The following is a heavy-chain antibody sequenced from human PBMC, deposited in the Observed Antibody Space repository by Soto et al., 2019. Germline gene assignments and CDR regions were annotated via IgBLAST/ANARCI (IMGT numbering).Heavy chain of an antibody. Sequence: SQTLSLTCAISGDSVSSNSAAWNWIRQSPSRGLEWLGRTYYRSKWYNDYAVSVKSRITINPDTSKNQFSLQLNSVTPEDTAVYYSVRPVARTPFFGPGHHYYFYYGMDVWGQGTTVNVFS. CDR1: GDSVSSNSAA. J-gene: IGHJ6*02. D-gene: IGHD6-19*01. V-gene: IGHV6-1*01. CDR2: TYYRSKWYN. CDR3: VRPVARTPFFGPGHHYYFYYGMDV.